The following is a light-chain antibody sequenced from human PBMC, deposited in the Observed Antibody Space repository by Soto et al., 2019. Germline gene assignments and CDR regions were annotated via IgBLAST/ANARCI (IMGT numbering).Light chain of an antibody. CDR1: SSDVGGYNY. CDR3: SSYTTSNTRQIV. CDR2: DVS. V-gene: IGLV2-14*03. Sequence: QSALTQPASVSGSPGQSINISCTGTSSDVGGYNYVSWYQHHPGKAPKLIIYDVSNRPSGVSNPFSGSKSGNTASLTISGLQPEDEADYYCSSYTTSNTRQIVFGTGTKLTFL. J-gene: IGLJ1*01.